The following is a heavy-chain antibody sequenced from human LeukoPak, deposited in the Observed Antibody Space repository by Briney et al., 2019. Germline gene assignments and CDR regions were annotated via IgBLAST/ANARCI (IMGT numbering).Heavy chain of an antibody. CDR3: ARDGHWEVTRGHYFDY. Sequence: GGSLRLSCAASGFTFSDYWMSWVRQVPGKGLEWLANIKVDGSETYYVDSLKGRFTISRDNAKNSVYLQMNSLRVEDTAVYYCARDGHWEVTRGHYFDYWGQGTLVTVSS. D-gene: IGHD4-11*01. J-gene: IGHJ4*02. CDR2: IKVDGSET. V-gene: IGHV3-7*01. CDR1: GFTFSDYW.